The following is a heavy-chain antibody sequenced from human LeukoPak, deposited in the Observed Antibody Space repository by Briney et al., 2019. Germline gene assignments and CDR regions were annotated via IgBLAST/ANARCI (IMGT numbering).Heavy chain of an antibody. D-gene: IGHD4-17*01. V-gene: IGHV4-30-2*01. J-gene: IGHJ4*02. CDR3: ARAETTVDLYYFDY. CDR1: GGSISSGGYS. Sequence: ASETLSLTCTVSGGSISSGGYSWSWIRQPPGKGLEWIGYIYHSGSTYYNPSLKSRVTIPVDRSKNQFSLKLSSVTAADTAVYYCARAETTVDLYYFDYWGQGTLVTVSS. CDR2: IYHSGST.